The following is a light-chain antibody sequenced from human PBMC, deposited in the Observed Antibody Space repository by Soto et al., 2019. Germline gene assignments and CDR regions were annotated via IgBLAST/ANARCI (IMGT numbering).Light chain of an antibody. CDR2: DVN. J-gene: IGLJ2*01. V-gene: IGLV2-14*01. Sequence: QSALTQPASVSGSPGQSITISCTGTISDIGGYNFISWYQHHPGKAPKLVIYDVNNRPSGISYRFSGSKSGNTASLTISGFQAEDEADYYCASYTRTTTLVFGGGTKVTVL. CDR3: ASYTRTTTLV. CDR1: ISDIGGYNF.